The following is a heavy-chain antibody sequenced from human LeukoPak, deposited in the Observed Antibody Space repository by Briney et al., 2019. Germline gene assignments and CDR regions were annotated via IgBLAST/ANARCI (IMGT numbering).Heavy chain of an antibody. D-gene: IGHD3-22*01. CDR2: ISGSGGST. J-gene: IGHJ4*02. CDR3: AKVYDSSGYYFPFDY. V-gene: IGHV3-23*01. CDR1: GFTFSSYA. Sequence: GGSLRLSCAASGFTFSSYAMSWVRQAPGKGLEWVSAISGSGGSTYYADSVKGRFTISRDNSKNTLYLQMNSQRAEDTAVYYCAKVYDSSGYYFPFDYWGQGTLVTVSS.